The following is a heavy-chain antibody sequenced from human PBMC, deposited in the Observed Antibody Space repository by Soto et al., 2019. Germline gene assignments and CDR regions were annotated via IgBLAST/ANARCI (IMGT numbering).Heavy chain of an antibody. CDR1: GYTFTSYA. D-gene: IGHD3-16*02. V-gene: IGHV1-3*01. CDR3: ARLYDYIWGSCRYLWFGP. CDR2: INAGNGNT. J-gene: IGHJ5*02. Sequence: QVQLVQSGAEVKKPGASVKVSCKASGYTFTSYAMHWVRQAPGQRLEWMGWINAGNGNTKYSQKFQGRVTITRDTSASTAYMELSSLRSEDTAVYFCARLYDYIWGSCRYLWFGPWGQGTLVTVSS.